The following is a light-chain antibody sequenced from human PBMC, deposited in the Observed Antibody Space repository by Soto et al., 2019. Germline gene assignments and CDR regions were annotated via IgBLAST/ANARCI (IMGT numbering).Light chain of an antibody. CDR2: GAS. CDR1: QSVRTK. CDR3: QQRSNWPRT. V-gene: IGKV3-11*01. J-gene: IGKJ1*01. Sequence: EIVMTQSPGTLSVSPGEGATLFCRASQSVRTKLAWYQQRAGQAPRLLMYGASTRATGIPDRFSGSGSGTDFTLTISSLEPEDFAVYYCQQRSNWPRTFGQGTKVDIK.